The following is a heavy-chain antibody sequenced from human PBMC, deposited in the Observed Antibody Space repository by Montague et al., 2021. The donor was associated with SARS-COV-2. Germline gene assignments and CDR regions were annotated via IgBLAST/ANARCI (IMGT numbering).Heavy chain of an antibody. Sequence: SETLSLTCAVYGGSFSGYYWSWIRQPPGKGLEWIGEINHSGSTNYNPSLKSRVTISVDTSKNQFSLKLSSVTAADTAVYYCAREGVGATTNDAFDIWGQGTMVIVSS. D-gene: IGHD1-26*01. CDR1: GGSFSGYY. CDR2: INHSGST. J-gene: IGHJ3*02. V-gene: IGHV4-34*01. CDR3: AREGVGATTNDAFDI.